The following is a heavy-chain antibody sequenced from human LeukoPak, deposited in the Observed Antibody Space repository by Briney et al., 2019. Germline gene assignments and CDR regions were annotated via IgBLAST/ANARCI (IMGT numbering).Heavy chain of an antibody. V-gene: IGHV3-21*03. J-gene: IGHJ4*02. D-gene: IGHD4-17*01. CDR1: GFTFSSYS. CDR2: ISSSSSYI. CDR3: TRARDFGDYKHSRNFDY. Sequence: PGGSLRLSCAASGFTFSSYSMNWVRQAPGKGLEWVSSISSSSSYIYYADSVKGRFTISRDNAKNSLYLQMNSLKTEDTAVYYCTRARDFGDYKHSRNFDYWGQGTRVTVS.